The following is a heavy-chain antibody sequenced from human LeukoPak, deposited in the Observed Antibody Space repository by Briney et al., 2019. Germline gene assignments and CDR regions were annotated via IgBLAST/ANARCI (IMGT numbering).Heavy chain of an antibody. CDR2: IYSGGST. D-gene: IGHD1-7*01. CDR3: ARDPTTKYGMDV. Sequence: GGSLRLSCAASGFTVRSNYMSWVRQAPGKGLEWGSVIYSGGSTYYADSVKGRFTISRDNSKNTLYLQMNSLRAEDTAVYYCARDPTTKYGMDVWGQGTTVTVSS. V-gene: IGHV3-66*02. CDR1: GFTVRSNY. J-gene: IGHJ6*02.